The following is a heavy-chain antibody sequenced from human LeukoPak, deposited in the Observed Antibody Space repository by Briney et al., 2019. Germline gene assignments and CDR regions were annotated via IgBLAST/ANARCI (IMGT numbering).Heavy chain of an antibody. CDR3: ARDLGLIWFGELGHAFDI. CDR1: GFTFSSYS. D-gene: IGHD3-10*01. J-gene: IGHJ3*02. V-gene: IGHV3-48*02. CDR2: IRSSSSTI. Sequence: PGGSLRLSCAASGFTFSSYSMNWVRQAPGKGLEWVSYIRSSSSTIYYADSVKGRFTISRDNAKNSLYLQMNSLRDEDTAVYYCARDLGLIWFGELGHAFDIWGQGTMVTVSS.